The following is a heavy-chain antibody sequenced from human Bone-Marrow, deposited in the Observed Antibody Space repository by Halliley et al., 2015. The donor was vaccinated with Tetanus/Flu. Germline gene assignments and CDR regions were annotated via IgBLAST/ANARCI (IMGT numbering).Heavy chain of an antibody. Sequence: LRLSCTVSGASISSSSYYWGWIRQPPGKGLEWIGTIYYSGSTYYNPSLKSRVTISVDTSKNQFSLKLRSVTAADTALYYCARHAEGENYYYGVDVWGQGTTVTVSS. CDR2: IYYSGST. V-gene: IGHV4-39*01. J-gene: IGHJ6*02. D-gene: IGHD3-10*01. CDR3: ARHAEGENYYYGVDV. CDR1: GASISSSSYY.